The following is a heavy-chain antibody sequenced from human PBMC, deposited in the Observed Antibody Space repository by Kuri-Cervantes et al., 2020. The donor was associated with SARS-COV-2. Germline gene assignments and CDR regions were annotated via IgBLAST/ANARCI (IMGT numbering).Heavy chain of an antibody. D-gene: IGHD2-2*01. Sequence: GESLKISCAASGFTFSSYAMSWVRQAPGKGLEWVSAISGSGGSTYYADSVKGRFTISRDNSKNTLYLQMNSLRAEDTAVYYCTRDSCSSTSCYFIDYWGQGTLVTVSS. CDR1: GFTFSSYA. V-gene: IGHV3-23*01. CDR3: TRDSCSSTSCYFIDY. J-gene: IGHJ4*02. CDR2: ISGSGGST.